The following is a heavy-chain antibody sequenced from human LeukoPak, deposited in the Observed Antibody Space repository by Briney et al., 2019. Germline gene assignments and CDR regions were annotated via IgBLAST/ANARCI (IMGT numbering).Heavy chain of an antibody. CDR2: IYTSGST. CDR1: GGSISSYY. D-gene: IGHD1-1*01. V-gene: IGHV4-4*07. Sequence: SETLSLTCTVSGGSISSYYWSWIRQPAGKGLEWIGRIYTSGSTNYNPSLKSRVTMSVDTSKNQFSLKLSSVTAADTAVYYCARVSWFPGTSYYYMDVWGKGTTVTVSS. CDR3: ARVSWFPGTSYYYMDV. J-gene: IGHJ6*03.